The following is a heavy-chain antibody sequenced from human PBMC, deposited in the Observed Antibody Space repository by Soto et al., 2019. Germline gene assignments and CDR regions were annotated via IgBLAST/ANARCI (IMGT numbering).Heavy chain of an antibody. CDR1: GGTFSSYT. CDR3: ARDVPYCSSTSCSLPQAHWFDP. V-gene: IGHV1-69*04. D-gene: IGHD2-2*01. CDR2: IIPILGIA. J-gene: IGHJ5*02. Sequence: SVKVSCKASGGTFSSYTISWVRQAPGQGLEWMGRIIPILGIANYAQKFQGRVTITADKSTSTAYMELSSLRSEDTAVYYCARDVPYCSSTSCSLPQAHWFDPWGQGTLFPVSS.